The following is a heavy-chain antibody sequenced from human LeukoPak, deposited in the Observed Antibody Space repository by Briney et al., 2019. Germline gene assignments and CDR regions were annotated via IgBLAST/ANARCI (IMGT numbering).Heavy chain of an antibody. V-gene: IGHV4-59*08. CDR1: GDSVSSYY. D-gene: IGHD3-10*01. Sequence: PSETLSLTCTVSGDSVSSYYWSWIRQPPGKGLEWIGDMYYSGSINYNPSLKSRVTISVDTSKNQFSLKVSSVTAADTAVYFCARVLPPQYHFDYWGQGTLVTVSS. CDR3: ARVLPPQYHFDY. J-gene: IGHJ4*02. CDR2: MYYSGSI.